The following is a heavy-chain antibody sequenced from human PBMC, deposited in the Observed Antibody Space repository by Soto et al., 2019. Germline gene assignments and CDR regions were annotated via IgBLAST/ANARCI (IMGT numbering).Heavy chain of an antibody. CDR2: IKQDGSEK. J-gene: IGHJ4*02. V-gene: IGHV3-7*01. CDR3: ARDRGYCSGGTCYSVLDY. D-gene: IGHD2-15*01. CDR1: GFSFSSNW. Sequence: EVQLVESGGGLVQPGGSLRLSCAASGFSFSSNWMNWVRQASGKGLEWVANIKQDGSEKYYVDSVKGRFTISRDNAKSSLYLQMNSLRAEDTAVYYCARDRGYCSGGTCYSVLDYWGQGTLVTVSS.